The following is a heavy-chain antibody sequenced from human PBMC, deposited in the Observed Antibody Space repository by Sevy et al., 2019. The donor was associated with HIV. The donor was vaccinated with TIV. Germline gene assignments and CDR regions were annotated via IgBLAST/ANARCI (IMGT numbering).Heavy chain of an antibody. Sequence: SETSLTCTVSGGSINSDHWNWIRQPPGKGLEWIGYVYYIGGTNYNPSLKNRVTISVDRTKNQFSLKLTSVTAADTAVYYCARRNDFAIWGQGTMVTVSS. CDR2: VYYIGGT. CDR3: ARRNDFAI. V-gene: IGHV4-59*08. CDR1: GGSINSDH. J-gene: IGHJ3*02.